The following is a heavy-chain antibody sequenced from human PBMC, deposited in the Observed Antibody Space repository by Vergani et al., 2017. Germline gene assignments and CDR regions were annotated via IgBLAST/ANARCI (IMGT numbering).Heavy chain of an antibody. J-gene: IGHJ4*02. CDR2: IYTSGST. CDR1: GGSISSGSYY. D-gene: IGHD6-25*01. V-gene: IGHV4-61*02. Sequence: QVQLQESGPGLVKPSQTLSLTCTVSGGSISSGSYYWSWIRQPAGKGLEWIGRIYTSGSTNYNPSLKSRVTISVDTSKNQFSLKLSSVTAADTAVYYCARYRSDWGQGTLVTVSS. CDR3: ARYRSD.